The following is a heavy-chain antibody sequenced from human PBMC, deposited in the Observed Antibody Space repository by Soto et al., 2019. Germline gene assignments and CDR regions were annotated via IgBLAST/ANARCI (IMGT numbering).Heavy chain of an antibody. V-gene: IGHV1-69*01. J-gene: IGHJ4*02. Sequence: QVQLVQSGAEVKKPGSSVKVSCKASGGTFSSYAISWVRQAPGQGLEWMGGIIPIFGTANYAQKLQGRVTITADESTSTAYMELSSLRSEDTAVYYCATGDGYHSAMPFDYWGQGTLVTVSS. CDR3: ATGDGYHSAMPFDY. CDR2: IIPIFGTA. CDR1: GGTFSSYA. D-gene: IGHD5-12*01.